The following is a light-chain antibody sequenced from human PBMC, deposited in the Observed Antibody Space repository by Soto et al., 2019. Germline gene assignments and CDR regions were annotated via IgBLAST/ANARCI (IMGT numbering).Light chain of an antibody. CDR3: QQYSSEPLT. V-gene: IGKV3-15*01. Sequence: ETMMTQSPDTLSVSLGERATLSCRASQSLRSSLAWYQQKPGQAPRLLIYDASTRATGIPARFSASGSGTDFTLTISRLEPEDFAVYYCQQYSSEPLTFGQGTKVDIK. CDR2: DAS. J-gene: IGKJ1*01. CDR1: QSLRSS.